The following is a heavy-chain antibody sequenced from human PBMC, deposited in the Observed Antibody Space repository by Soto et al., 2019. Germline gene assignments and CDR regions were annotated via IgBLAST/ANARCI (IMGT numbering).Heavy chain of an antibody. CDR1: GFTFSSYA. Sequence: QVQLVESGGGVVQPGRSLRLSCAASGFTFSSYAMHWVRQAPGKGLEWVAVISYDGSNKYYADSVKGRFTISRDNSKNTLNLQMNSLTAEDTAVYYCARSGIYYDSSGYYFGYWGQGTLVTVSS. CDR3: ARSGIYYDSSGYYFGY. J-gene: IGHJ4*02. V-gene: IGHV3-30-3*01. D-gene: IGHD3-22*01. CDR2: ISYDGSNK.